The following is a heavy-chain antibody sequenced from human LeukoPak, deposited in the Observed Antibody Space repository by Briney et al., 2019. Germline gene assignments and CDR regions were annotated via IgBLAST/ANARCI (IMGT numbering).Heavy chain of an antibody. J-gene: IGHJ4*02. V-gene: IGHV3-21*06. Sequence: GGSLGLSCAACGFAFSTYTMNWARQSPGKGLEWVASINSGGTTTHYADSVKGRFTISRDNAQNVLYLQMNGLRADDAAVYYRLRGDSRDFWGQGTLVTVSS. CDR1: GFAFSTYT. CDR3: LRGDSRDF. CDR2: INSGGTTT. D-gene: IGHD3-22*01.